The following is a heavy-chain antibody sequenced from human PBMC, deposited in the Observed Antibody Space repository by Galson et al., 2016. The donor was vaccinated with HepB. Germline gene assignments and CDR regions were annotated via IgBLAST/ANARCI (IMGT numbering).Heavy chain of an antibody. D-gene: IGHD3-22*01. CDR3: AKMPPLDLGMGDSSGYPHYGMDV. J-gene: IGHJ6*02. V-gene: IGHV3-23*01. CDR1: EFTFSSYA. Sequence: SLRLSCAASEFTFSSYAMSWVRQAPGKGLEWVSAISGSGSKTYYADSVKGRFTISRDNSKNTLYLQMNSLRAEDTAVYYCAKMPPLDLGMGDSSGYPHYGMDVWGQGTTVTVSS. CDR2: ISGSGSKT.